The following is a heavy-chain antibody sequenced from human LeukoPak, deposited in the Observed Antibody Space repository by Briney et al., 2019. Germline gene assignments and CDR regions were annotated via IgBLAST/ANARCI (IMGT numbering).Heavy chain of an antibody. V-gene: IGHV4-34*01. Sequence: SETLSLTCAVYGESFSGYYWSWIRQPPGKGLEWIGEINHSGSTNYNPSLKSRVTISVDTSKNQFSLKLSSVTAADTAVYYCASTILGWFDPWGQGTLVTVSS. CDR1: GESFSGYY. CDR2: INHSGST. CDR3: ASTILGWFDP. J-gene: IGHJ5*02. D-gene: IGHD1-26*01.